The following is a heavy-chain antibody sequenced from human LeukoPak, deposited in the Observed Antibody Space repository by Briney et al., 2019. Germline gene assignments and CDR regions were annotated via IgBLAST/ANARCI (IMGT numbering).Heavy chain of an antibody. CDR2: IIPIFGTA. D-gene: IGHD2-2*01. V-gene: IGHV1-69*13. CDR1: GGTFSSYA. J-gene: IGHJ5*02. Sequence: ASVKVSCKASGGTFSSYAISWVRQAPGQGLEWMGGIIPIFGTANYAQKFQGRVTITADESTSTAYMELSSLRSEDTAAYYCARDIDAGYCSSTSCRPYNWFDPWGQGTLVTVSS. CDR3: ARDIDAGYCSSTSCRPYNWFDP.